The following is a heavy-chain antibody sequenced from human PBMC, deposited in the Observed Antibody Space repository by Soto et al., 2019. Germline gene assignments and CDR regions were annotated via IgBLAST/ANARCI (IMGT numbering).Heavy chain of an antibody. D-gene: IGHD5-12*01. V-gene: IGHV4-31*03. CDR2: IYYSGST. Sequence: SETLSLTCTVSGGSISSGGYYWSWIRQHPGKGLEWIGYIYYSGSTYYNPSLKSRVTISVDTSKNQFSLKLSSVTAADTSVYYCARDKGSGYDTNWFDPWGQGTLVTVSS. J-gene: IGHJ5*02. CDR1: GGSISSGGYY. CDR3: ARDKGSGYDTNWFDP.